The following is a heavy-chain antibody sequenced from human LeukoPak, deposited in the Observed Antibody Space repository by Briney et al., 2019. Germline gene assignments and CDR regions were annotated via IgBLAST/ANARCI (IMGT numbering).Heavy chain of an antibody. Sequence: SETLSLTCTVSGYSISSGYYWGWIRQPPGKGLEWIGSIYHSGRTFYNPSLKSRVTISVDTSKNQFSLRLTSVTAADTAVYYCARHVVEGGFGESLSYSSYFYMDVWGKGTTVTISS. J-gene: IGHJ6*03. D-gene: IGHD3-10*01. CDR1: GYSISSGYY. CDR3: ARHVVEGGFGESLSYSSYFYMDV. CDR2: IYHSGRT. V-gene: IGHV4-38-2*02.